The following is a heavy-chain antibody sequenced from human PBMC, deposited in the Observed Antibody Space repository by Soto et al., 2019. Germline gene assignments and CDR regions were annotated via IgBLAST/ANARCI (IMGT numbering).Heavy chain of an antibody. CDR1: GGTFSSYA. V-gene: IGHV1-69*13. D-gene: IGHD4-4*01. CDR3: AIATTVTNAYNGMDV. J-gene: IGHJ6*02. CDR2: IIPIFGTA. Sequence: ASVKVSCKASGGTFSSYAISWVRQAPGQGLEWMGGIIPIFGTANYAQKFQGRVTITADESTSTAYMELSSLRSEDTAVYYCAIATTVTNAYNGMDVCGPATTLTVSS.